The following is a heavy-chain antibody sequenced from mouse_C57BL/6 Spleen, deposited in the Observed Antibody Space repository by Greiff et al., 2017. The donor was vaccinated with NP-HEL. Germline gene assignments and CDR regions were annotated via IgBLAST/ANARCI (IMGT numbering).Heavy chain of an antibody. CDR1: GYAFSSSW. Sequence: QVQLKQSGPELVKPGASVKISCKASGYAFSSSWMNWVKQRPGKGLEWIGRIYPGDGDTNYNGKFKGKATLTADKSSSTAYMQLSSLTSEDSAVYFCARCFYYGYDKSNFDYWGQGTTLTVSS. CDR3: ARCFYYGYDKSNFDY. V-gene: IGHV1-82*01. J-gene: IGHJ2*01. CDR2: IYPGDGDT. D-gene: IGHD2-2*01.